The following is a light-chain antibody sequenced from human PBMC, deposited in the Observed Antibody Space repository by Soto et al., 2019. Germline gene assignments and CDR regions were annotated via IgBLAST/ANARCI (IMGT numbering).Light chain of an antibody. CDR3: SSHTTYSTRI. CDR2: EVS. Sequence: QSVLTQPASVSGSPGQSIAISCTGTSSDIGSYNYVSWYQQHPGKAPKLIIHEVSNRPPGISDHFSGSKSGNTASLTISGLQADDEADYYCSSHTTYSTRIFGTGTKVTVL. V-gene: IGLV2-14*01. CDR1: SSDIGSYNY. J-gene: IGLJ1*01.